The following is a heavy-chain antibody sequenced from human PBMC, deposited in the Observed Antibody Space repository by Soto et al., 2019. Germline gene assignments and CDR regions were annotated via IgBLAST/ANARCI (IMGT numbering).Heavy chain of an antibody. CDR3: AAHSGKYWNHFDY. V-gene: IGHV3-30*03. Sequence: GGSLRLSCAASGFTFSTYGMHWVRQAPGKGLEWVALISYDGNDEFHGDSVKGRFAISRDNPRSTLFLQMNSLRPDDTAVYFCAAHSGKYWNHFDYWGLGTLVTVSS. CDR1: GFTFSTYG. CDR2: ISYDGNDE. D-gene: IGHD1-1*01. J-gene: IGHJ4*02.